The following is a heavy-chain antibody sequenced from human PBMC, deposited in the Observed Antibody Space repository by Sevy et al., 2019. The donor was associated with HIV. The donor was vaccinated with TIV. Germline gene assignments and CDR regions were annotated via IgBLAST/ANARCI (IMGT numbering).Heavy chain of an antibody. J-gene: IGHJ4*02. V-gene: IGHV3-30-3*01. Sequence: GGSLRLSCAASGFTFSRYAMHWVRQAPGKGLEWVAVISYDGSNKYYADSVKGRFTMSRDNSKNSLYLQMNSVRAEDTAVYYCARIGAGHRYGTAPWYWGQGTLVTVSS. CDR3: ARIGAGHRYGTAPWY. CDR1: GFTFSRYA. D-gene: IGHD5-18*01. CDR2: ISYDGSNK.